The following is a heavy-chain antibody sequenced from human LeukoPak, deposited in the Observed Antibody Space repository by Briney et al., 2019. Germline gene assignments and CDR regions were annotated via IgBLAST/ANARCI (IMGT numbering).Heavy chain of an antibody. CDR2: ISYDGSNK. J-gene: IGHJ4*02. Sequence: GGSLRLSCAASGFTFSNYAIHWVRQAPGKGLEWVAVISYDGSNKYYADSAKGRFAISRDNSKNTLFLQMNNLRAEDTAVYYCARVDWEGSGSYYFDYWGQGTLVTVSS. D-gene: IGHD1-26*01. V-gene: IGHV3-30*09. CDR3: ARVDWEGSGSYYFDY. CDR1: GFTFSNYA.